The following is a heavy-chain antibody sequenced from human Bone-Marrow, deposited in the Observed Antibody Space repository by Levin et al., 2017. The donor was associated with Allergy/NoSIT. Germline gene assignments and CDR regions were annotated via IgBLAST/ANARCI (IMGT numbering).Heavy chain of an antibody. D-gene: IGHD5-12*01. CDR1: GGSISSSSYY. CDR2: IYYSGST. J-gene: IGHJ4*02. CDR3: ARHGSSARVATTYYFDY. Sequence: SETLSLTCTVSGGSISSSSYYWGWIRQPPGKGLEWIGSIYYSGSTYYNPSLKSRATISVDTSKNQFSLKLSSVTAADTAVYYCARHGSSARVATTYYFDYWGQGTLVTVSS. V-gene: IGHV4-39*01.